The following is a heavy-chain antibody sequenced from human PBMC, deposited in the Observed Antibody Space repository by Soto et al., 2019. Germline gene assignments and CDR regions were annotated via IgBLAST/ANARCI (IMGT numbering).Heavy chain of an antibody. CDR1: GFTFSSYS. CDR2: ISSSSSYI. J-gene: IGHJ4*02. D-gene: IGHD1-26*01. CDR3: ARDMGATGEVWPFDY. Sequence: GGSLRLSCAASGFTFSSYSMNWVRQAPGKGLEWVSSISSSSSYIYYADSVKGRFTISRDNAKNSLYLQMNSLRAEDTAVYYCARDMGATGEVWPFDYWGQGTLVTVSS. V-gene: IGHV3-21*01.